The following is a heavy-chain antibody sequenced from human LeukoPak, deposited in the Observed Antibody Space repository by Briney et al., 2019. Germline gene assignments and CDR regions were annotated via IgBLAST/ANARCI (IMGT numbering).Heavy chain of an antibody. CDR2: MNPNSENT. D-gene: IGHD7-27*01. Sequence: ASVKVSCKASGGTFNSYAISWVRQAAGQGLEWMGWMNPNSENTGYAQKFQGRITMTRDTSITTAYMELSGLMPEDTAVYYCAREPTRGRAGDNSFDIWGQGTVVTVSS. CDR1: GGTFNSYA. V-gene: IGHV1-8*02. CDR3: AREPTRGRAGDNSFDI. J-gene: IGHJ3*02.